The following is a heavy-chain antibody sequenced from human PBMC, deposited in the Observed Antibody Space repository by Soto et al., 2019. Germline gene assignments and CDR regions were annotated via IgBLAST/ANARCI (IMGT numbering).Heavy chain of an antibody. Sequence: LRLSCAASGFTFDEYAMHWVRQAPGKGLEWVSGIGWNSGDIDYADSVKGRFTISRDNAQNSLHLEMNSLRAEDTALYYCAAFCTGGGCDRFDYWGQGTLVTVSS. CDR1: GFTFDEYA. V-gene: IGHV3-9*01. J-gene: IGHJ4*02. CDR3: AAFCTGGGCDRFDY. CDR2: IGWNSGDI. D-gene: IGHD2-8*02.